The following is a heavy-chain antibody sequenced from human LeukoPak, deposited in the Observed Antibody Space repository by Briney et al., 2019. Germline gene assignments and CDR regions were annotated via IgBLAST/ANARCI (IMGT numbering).Heavy chain of an antibody. Sequence: GGSLRLSCAASGFTFGSYWMSWVRQAPGKGLEWLANIKEDGSDKNYMGSVKGRFTISRDNAKNSLFLQMNSLRAEDTAVYYCARAYSYVLYWGQGTLVTVSS. CDR3: ARAYSYVLY. D-gene: IGHD5-18*01. J-gene: IGHJ4*02. CDR2: IKEDGSDK. CDR1: GFTFGSYW. V-gene: IGHV3-7*04.